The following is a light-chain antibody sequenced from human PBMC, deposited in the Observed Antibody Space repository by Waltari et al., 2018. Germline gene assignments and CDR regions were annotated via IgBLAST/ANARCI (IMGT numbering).Light chain of an antibody. CDR1: QSLSSTY. CDR2: GAS. J-gene: IGKJ2*01. V-gene: IGKV3-20*01. Sequence: EIVLTQSPATLSLSPGESATLSCRASQSLSSTYLAWYQLKPGQAPRLLIYGASSRAAGIPERFSGSGSGTDFTLTISRLEPEDFAVYYCQQYNKSPYTFGQGTKLRIK. CDR3: QQYNKSPYT.